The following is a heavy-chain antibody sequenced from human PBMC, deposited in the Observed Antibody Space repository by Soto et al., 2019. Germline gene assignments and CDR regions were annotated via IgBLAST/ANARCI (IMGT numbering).Heavy chain of an antibody. CDR1: GGSFSGYY. D-gene: IGHD3-10*01. V-gene: IGHV4-34*01. CDR2: INHSGST. Sequence: QVQLQQWGAGLLKPSETLSLTCAVYGGSFSGYYWSWIRQPPGKGLEWIGEINHSGSTNYNPSLKSRVTISVDTSKTQFSLKLSSVTAADTAVYYCARCHGYWFDPWGQGTLVTVSS. CDR3: ARCHGYWFDP. J-gene: IGHJ5*02.